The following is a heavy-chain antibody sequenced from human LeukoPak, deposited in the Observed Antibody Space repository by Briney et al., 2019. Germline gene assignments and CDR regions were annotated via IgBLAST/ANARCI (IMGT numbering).Heavy chain of an antibody. Sequence: SQTLSLTCTVSGGSINSGDYYWSWIRQPPGKGLEWIGYIHYSGNTYYNPSLKSRVTISLDTSKNQFSLKLSSVTAADTAVYYCARDLSPHGFDPRGQGTLVTVSS. J-gene: IGHJ5*02. CDR1: GGSINSGDYY. CDR3: ARDLSPHGFDP. CDR2: IHYSGNT. V-gene: IGHV4-30-4*01.